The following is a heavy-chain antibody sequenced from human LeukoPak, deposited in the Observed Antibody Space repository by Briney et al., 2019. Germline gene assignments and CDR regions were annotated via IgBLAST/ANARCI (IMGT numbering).Heavy chain of an antibody. CDR3: ARDLGSWPHVTLDI. V-gene: IGHV4-34*01. J-gene: IGHJ3*02. Sequence: PSETLSLTCAVYGGSFSGYYWSWIRQPPGKGLEWIGENNHSGSTNYNPSLKSRVTISVDTSKSQFSLKLSSVTAADTAMYYCARDLGSWPHVTLDIWGHGTLVTVSS. CDR1: GGSFSGYY. D-gene: IGHD3-16*01. CDR2: NNHSGST.